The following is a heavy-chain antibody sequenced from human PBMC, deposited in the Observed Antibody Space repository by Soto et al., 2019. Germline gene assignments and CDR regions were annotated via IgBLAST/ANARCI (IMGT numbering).Heavy chain of an antibody. J-gene: IGHJ4*02. CDR2: IYHNGNT. V-gene: IGHV4-31*03. CDR3: ASEGSESYSFDH. D-gene: IGHD3-10*01. CDR1: GGTISSGDYY. Sequence: SETLSLTSNVSGGTISSGDYYWSWIRQHPGKGLEWIGYIYHNGNTHYNPSLKSRVTISLDTSKNQFSLNLSSVTAADTAVYYCASEGSESYSFDHWGQGALVTV.